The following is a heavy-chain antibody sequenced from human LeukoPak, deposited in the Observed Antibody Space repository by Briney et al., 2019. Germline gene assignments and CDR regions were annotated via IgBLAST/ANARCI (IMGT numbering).Heavy chain of an antibody. V-gene: IGHV3-7*01. D-gene: IGHD3-22*01. J-gene: IGHJ4*02. CDR2: IKQDGSEK. Sequence: PGGSLRLSCAASGFTFSSYAMSWVRQAPGKGLEWVANIKQDGSEKYYVDSVKGRFTISRDNAKNSLYLQMNSLRAEDTAVYYCARSFRDYYDSSGPYYFDYWGQGTLVTVSS. CDR3: ARSFRDYYDSSGPYYFDY. CDR1: GFTFSSYA.